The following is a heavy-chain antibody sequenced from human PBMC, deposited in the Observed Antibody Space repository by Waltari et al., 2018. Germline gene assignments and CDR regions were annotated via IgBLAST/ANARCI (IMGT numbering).Heavy chain of an antibody. CDR1: GGSFSGYY. CDR3: ARGRRTRGTTPGTTGPYYYYGMDV. V-gene: IGHV4-34*01. D-gene: IGHD1-7*01. CDR2: INHSGST. Sequence: QVQLQQWGAGLLKPSETLSLTCAVYGGSFSGYYWSWIRQPPGKGLEWIGEINHSGSTNYNPSLKSRVTISVDTSKNQFSLKLSSVTAADTAVYYCARGRRTRGTTPGTTGPYYYYGMDVWGQGTTVTVSS. J-gene: IGHJ6*02.